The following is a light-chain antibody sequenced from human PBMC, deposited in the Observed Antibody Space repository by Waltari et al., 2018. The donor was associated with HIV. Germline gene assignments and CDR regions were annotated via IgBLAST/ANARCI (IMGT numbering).Light chain of an antibody. V-gene: IGKV2D-29*01. CDR2: EVS. Sequence: DVVMTQNPVSLSVTPGQPASISCRSSQSLVHSDGKTYFYWFLQKSDQPPQPLIYEVSNRFSGVPDRFSGSGSGTDFTLKISRVEAEDVGVYYCMQSIQLPRTFGQGTKVEIK. CDR1: QSLVHSDGKTY. J-gene: IGKJ1*01. CDR3: MQSIQLPRT.